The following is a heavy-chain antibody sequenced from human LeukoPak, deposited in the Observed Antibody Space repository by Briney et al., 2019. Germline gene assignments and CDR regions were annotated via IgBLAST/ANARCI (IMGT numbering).Heavy chain of an antibody. J-gene: IGHJ3*02. CDR1: GFTFRNYL. D-gene: IGHD3-10*01. Sequence: GGSLRLSCAVSGFTFRNYLMHWVRQAPGKGLVWVSRINQDESNAYAGSVKGRFTISRDNAKNTLYLQMNSLRAEDTAVYFCGRGGDGIDIWGQGATVIVSS. CDR2: INQDESNA. CDR3: GRGGDGIDI. V-gene: IGHV3-74*01.